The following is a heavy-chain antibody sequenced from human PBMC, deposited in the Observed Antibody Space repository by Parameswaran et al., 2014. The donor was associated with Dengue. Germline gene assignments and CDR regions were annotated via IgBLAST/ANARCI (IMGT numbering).Heavy chain of an antibody. J-gene: IGHJ4*02. CDR3: ARVRSIYHDSSGPHHLHY. V-gene: IGHV1-69*15. D-gene: IGHD3-22*01. Sequence: RLVRQAPGQGLEWMGRIIPAFRNANYAPKFQDRITITADGSTSTVYMELNSLKSEDTAIYYCARVRSIYHDSSGPHHLHYWGQGTQVTVSS. CDR2: IIPAFRNA.